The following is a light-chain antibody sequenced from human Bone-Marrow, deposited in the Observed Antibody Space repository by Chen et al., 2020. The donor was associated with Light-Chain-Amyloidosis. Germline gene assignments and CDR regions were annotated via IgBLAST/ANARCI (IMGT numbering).Light chain of an antibody. CDR3: QQYNNWPPT. Sequence: EIVMTQSPATLSVSPGERATLSCRASQSVSSNLAWYQQKPGQAPRLLIYGASTRATGIPARFSGSGAETEFTRTISSLQSEDFAVYYCQQYNNWPPTFGQGTKVEIK. CDR2: GAS. CDR1: QSVSSN. J-gene: IGKJ1*01. V-gene: IGKV3-15*01.